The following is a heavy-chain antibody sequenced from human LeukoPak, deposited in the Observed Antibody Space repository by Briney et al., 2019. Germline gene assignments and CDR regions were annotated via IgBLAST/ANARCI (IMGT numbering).Heavy chain of an antibody. Sequence: GGSLRLSCAASGFTFSSYATSWVRQAPGKGLEWVSAISGSGGSTYYADSVKGRFTISRDNSRDTLYLQMNSLRAEDTAVYYCAKGYYDYVCGSYHFDYWGQGTLVTVSS. CDR2: ISGSGGST. CDR1: GFTFSSYA. J-gene: IGHJ4*02. V-gene: IGHV3-23*01. CDR3: AKGYYDYVCGSYHFDY. D-gene: IGHD3-16*02.